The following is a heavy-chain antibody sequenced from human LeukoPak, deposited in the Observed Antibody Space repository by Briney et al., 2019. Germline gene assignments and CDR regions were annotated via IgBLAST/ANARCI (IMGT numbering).Heavy chain of an antibody. CDR1: GYSISSGYY. CDR3: ARLDSGYDRDI. D-gene: IGHD5-12*01. V-gene: IGHV4-38-2*02. Sequence: SETLSLTCTVSGYSISSGYYWGWIRQPPGKGLEWIGNVYHSGSTYYNPSLKSRVTISVDTSRNQLYLKLNSVTAADTAVYYCARLDSGYDRDIWGQGTLVTVSS. CDR2: VYHSGST. J-gene: IGHJ4*02.